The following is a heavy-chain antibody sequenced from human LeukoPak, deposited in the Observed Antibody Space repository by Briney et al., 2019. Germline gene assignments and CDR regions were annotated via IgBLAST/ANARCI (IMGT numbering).Heavy chain of an antibody. CDR2: IYYSGST. J-gene: IGHJ5*02. CDR3: ARGRSYYYDSSGLNWFDP. V-gene: IGHV4-59*12. D-gene: IGHD3-22*01. Sequence: SETLSLTCTVSGGSISSYYWSWIRQPPGKGLEWIGYIYYSGSTNYNPSLKSRVTISVDKSKNQFSLKLSSVTAADTAVYYCARGRSYYYDSSGLNWFDPWGQGTLVTVSS. CDR1: GGSISSYY.